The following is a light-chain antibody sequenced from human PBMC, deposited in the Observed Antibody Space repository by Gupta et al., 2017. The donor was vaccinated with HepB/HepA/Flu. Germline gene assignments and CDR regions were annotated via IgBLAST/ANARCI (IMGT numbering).Light chain of an antibody. CDR2: DDR. V-gene: IGLV3-21*03. J-gene: IGLJ1*01. CDR3: QVWDGDSDHEV. CDR1: NIGSKS. Sequence: SYVLTQPPSVSVAPGKTATITCGENNIGSKSVHWYQQKPGQAPVLVVYDDRDRPLGIPERFSCSNSGKTATRTISRVEAGDEADDYWQVWDGDSDHEVFGTGTKVTVL.